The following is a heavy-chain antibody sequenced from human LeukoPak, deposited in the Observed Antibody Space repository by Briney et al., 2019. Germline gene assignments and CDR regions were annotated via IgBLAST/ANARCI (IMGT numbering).Heavy chain of an antibody. CDR3: ARDPVEWELLLDC. Sequence: GGSLRLSCAASGFTFSSYWMSWVRQAPGKGLEWVANIKQDGSEKYYADSVKGRFTISRDNARNSVYLQMNSLRVEDTAVYYCARDPVEWELLLDCWGQGTLVTVSS. V-gene: IGHV3-7*01. CDR2: IKQDGSEK. CDR1: GFTFSSYW. D-gene: IGHD1-26*01. J-gene: IGHJ4*02.